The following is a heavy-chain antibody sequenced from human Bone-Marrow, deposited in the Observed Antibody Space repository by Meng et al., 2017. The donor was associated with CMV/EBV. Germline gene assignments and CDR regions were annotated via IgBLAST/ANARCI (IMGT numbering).Heavy chain of an antibody. Sequence: QVQLQESGPGLVKPSQTLSLTCTVSGGSISTGGYYWSWIRQHPGKVLEWIGHIYHGGSTYYNPSLNSRLSISVDTSKNQFSLKLSSVAAADTAVYYCAYGYGGNWGQFDYWGQGTLVTVSS. CDR1: GGSISTGGYY. J-gene: IGHJ4*02. D-gene: IGHD4-23*01. CDR3: AYGYGGNWGQFDY. CDR2: IYHGGST. V-gene: IGHV4-31*03.